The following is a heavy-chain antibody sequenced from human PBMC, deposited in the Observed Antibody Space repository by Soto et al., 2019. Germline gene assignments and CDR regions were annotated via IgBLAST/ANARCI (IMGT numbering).Heavy chain of an antibody. CDR2: ISTSGSST. Sequence: GGALRLSCAASGFSFSDYYMSWIRQAPGKGLEWVSLISTSGSSTDYADSVKGRFTISRDNAKNSLSLQMNSLRAEDTAVYYCANLAKNYYHYMDVWGKGTTVTVSS. D-gene: IGHD1-26*01. V-gene: IGHV3-11*01. J-gene: IGHJ6*03. CDR1: GFSFSDYY. CDR3: ANLAKNYYHYMDV.